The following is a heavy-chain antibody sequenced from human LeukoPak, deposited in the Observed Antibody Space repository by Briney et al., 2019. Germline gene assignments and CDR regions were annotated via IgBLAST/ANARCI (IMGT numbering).Heavy chain of an antibody. J-gene: IGHJ6*03. D-gene: IGHD3-3*01. V-gene: IGHV4-59*01. CDR1: GGSISSYY. Sequence: SETLSLTCTVSGGSISSYYWSWIRQPPGKGLEWIGYIYYSGSTNYNPSLKSRVTISVDTSKNQFSLKLSSVTAADTAVYYCAGEKYYDFWSGYYYYYMDVWGKGTTVTVSS. CDR2: IYYSGST. CDR3: AGEKYYDFWSGYYYYYMDV.